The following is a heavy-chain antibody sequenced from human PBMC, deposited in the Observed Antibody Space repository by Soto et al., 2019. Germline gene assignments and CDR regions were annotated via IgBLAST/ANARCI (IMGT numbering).Heavy chain of an antibody. D-gene: IGHD5-12*01. CDR1: GYSFTTYW. J-gene: IGHJ6*02. Sequence: PGESLKISGKVSGYSFTTYWITCVRQMPGKGLEWMGRIDPSDSYTNYSPSFQGHVTMTTDTSTSTAFMELSRLTSEDTAVYYCAREGVAPYYYYGMDVWGQGTPVTVSS. CDR2: IDPSDSYT. CDR3: AREGVAPYYYYGMDV. V-gene: IGHV5-10-1*01.